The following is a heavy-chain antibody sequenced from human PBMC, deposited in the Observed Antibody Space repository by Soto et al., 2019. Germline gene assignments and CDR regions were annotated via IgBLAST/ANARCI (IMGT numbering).Heavy chain of an antibody. J-gene: IGHJ4*02. V-gene: IGHV3-30-3*01. CDR1: GFTFSSYA. D-gene: IGHD5-18*01. Sequence: QVQLVESGGGVVQPGRSLRLSCAASGFTFSSYAMHWVRQAPGKGLEWVAVIAYDGSNKYYADSVKGRFTISRDNSKNTLYLQMNSLRAEDTAAYYCARSSGYSYGLWFDYWGQGTVVTVSS. CDR3: ARSSGYSYGLWFDY. CDR2: IAYDGSNK.